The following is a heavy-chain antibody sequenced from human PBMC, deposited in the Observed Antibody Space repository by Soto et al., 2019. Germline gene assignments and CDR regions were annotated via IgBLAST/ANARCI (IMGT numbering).Heavy chain of an antibody. D-gene: IGHD2-2*01. CDR2: IIPIFGTA. CDR1: GGTFSSYA. Sequence: ASLKCSCTSSGGTFSSYAISWVRQAPGQGLEWMGGIIPIFGTANYAQKFQGRVTITADKSTSTAYMELSSLRSEDTAVYYCAREQDIVVVPAAQYYYYGMDVWGQGTTVTVSS. CDR3: AREQDIVVVPAAQYYYYGMDV. V-gene: IGHV1-69*06. J-gene: IGHJ6*02.